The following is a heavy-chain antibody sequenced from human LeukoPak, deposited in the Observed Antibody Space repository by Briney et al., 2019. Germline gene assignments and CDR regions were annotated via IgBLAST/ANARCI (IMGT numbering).Heavy chain of an antibody. D-gene: IGHD4-17*01. J-gene: IGHJ4*02. CDR3: AKEAPSYDYGDRDGNYFDY. CDR2: ISSSSSYI. Sequence: KPGGSLRLSCAASGFTFSSYSMNWVRQAPGKGLEWVSSISSSSSYIYYADSVKGRFTISRDNSKNTLYLQMNSLRAEDTAVYYCAKEAPSYDYGDRDGNYFDYWGQGTLVTVSS. CDR1: GFTFSSYS. V-gene: IGHV3-21*04.